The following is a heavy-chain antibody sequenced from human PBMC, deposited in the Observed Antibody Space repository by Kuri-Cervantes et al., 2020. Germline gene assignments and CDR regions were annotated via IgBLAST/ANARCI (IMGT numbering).Heavy chain of an antibody. CDR1: GFSLSTSGVG. CDR3: ARIAVAGTGVDY. D-gene: IGHD6-19*01. Sequence: SGPTLVKPTQTLTLTCTFSGFSLSTSGVGVGWIRQPPGEALEWLALIYWDDDRRYGPSLKNRLTITKDISKNQVVLTMTNMDPVDTATYYCARIAVAGTGVDYWGQGTLVTVSS. J-gene: IGHJ4*02. V-gene: IGHV2-5*05. CDR2: IYWDDDR.